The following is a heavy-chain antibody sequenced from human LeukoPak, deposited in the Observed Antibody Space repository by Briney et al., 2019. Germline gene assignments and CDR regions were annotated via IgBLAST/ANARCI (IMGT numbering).Heavy chain of an antibody. V-gene: IGHV3-23*01. J-gene: IGHJ1*01. CDR2: ISGSGGST. CDR1: GFTFTTYA. CDR3: AKFGGDYVN. Sequence: GGSLRPSCAASGFTFTTYAMSWVRQAPGKGLEWVSTISGSGGSTYYAASVKGRFTISRDNSKNTLYLQMNSLRAEDTAVYYCAKFGGDYVNWGQGTLVTVSS. D-gene: IGHD4-17*01.